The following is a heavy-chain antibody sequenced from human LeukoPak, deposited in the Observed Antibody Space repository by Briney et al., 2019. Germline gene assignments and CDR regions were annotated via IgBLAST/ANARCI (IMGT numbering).Heavy chain of an antibody. J-gene: IGHJ4*02. Sequence: GASVKVSCKASGYTFTNYAMHWVRQATGQSLEWMGWINAGNGNTKYSQKFQGRVTITRDASASTAYMELSSLTSEDTAVYYCAAYGSGTYELDYWGQGTLVAVSS. D-gene: IGHD3-10*01. CDR3: AAYGSGTYELDY. V-gene: IGHV1-3*01. CDR2: INAGNGNT. CDR1: GYTFTNYA.